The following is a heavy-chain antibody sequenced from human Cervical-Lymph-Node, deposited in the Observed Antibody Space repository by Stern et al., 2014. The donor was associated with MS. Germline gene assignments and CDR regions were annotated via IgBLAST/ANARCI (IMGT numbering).Heavy chain of an antibody. CDR3: ARGSRYCSSTSCYSLDY. V-gene: IGHV1-3*04. D-gene: IGHD2-2*01. CDR2: INTGNGYT. J-gene: IGHJ4*02. CDR1: GYTFTTYA. Sequence: QVQLVQSGAEVKKPGASVKVSCKASGYTFTTYAIHWVRQAPGQRLEWMGWINTGNGYTNYSQRFQGRVTITRDTSASTAYMELSSLRSEDTAVYYCARGSRYCSSTSCYSLDYWGQGTLVAVSS.